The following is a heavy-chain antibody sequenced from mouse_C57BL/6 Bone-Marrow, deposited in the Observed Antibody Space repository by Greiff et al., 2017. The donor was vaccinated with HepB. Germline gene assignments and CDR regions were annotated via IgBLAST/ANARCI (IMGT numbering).Heavy chain of an antibody. CDR3: ASQPGSYFDY. CDR1: GFTFSSYG. J-gene: IGHJ2*01. D-gene: IGHD1-1*01. V-gene: IGHV5-6*01. Sequence: EVKVVESGGDLVKPGGSLKLSCAASGFTFSSYGMSWVRQTPDKRLEWVATISSGGSYTYYPDSVKGRFTISRDNAKNTLYLQMSSLKSEDTAMYYCASQPGSYFDYWGQGTTLTVSS. CDR2: ISSGGSYT.